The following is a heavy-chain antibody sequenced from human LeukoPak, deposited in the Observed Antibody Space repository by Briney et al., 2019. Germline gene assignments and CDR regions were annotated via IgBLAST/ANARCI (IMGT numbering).Heavy chain of an antibody. Sequence: ASVKVSCKVSGFTLTELSMQWVRPAPGNGLEWMGGFDPEDGETIYAQKFQGRVTMTEDTSTDTAYMELSSLRSEDTAVYYCATVPTYYYDSSGGYWGQGTLVTVSS. J-gene: IGHJ4*02. D-gene: IGHD3-22*01. CDR3: ATVPTYYYDSSGGY. CDR2: FDPEDGET. CDR1: GFTLTELS. V-gene: IGHV1-24*01.